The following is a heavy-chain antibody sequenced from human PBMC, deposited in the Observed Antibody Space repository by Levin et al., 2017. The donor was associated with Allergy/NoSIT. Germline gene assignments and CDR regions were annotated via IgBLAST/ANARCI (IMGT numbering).Heavy chain of an antibody. CDR3: ARANYDALTGARYYYMDV. CDR1: RYSFTSYW. J-gene: IGHJ6*03. D-gene: IGHD3-9*01. Sequence: PGESLKISCKGSRYSFTSYWISWVRQMPGKGLEWMGTIDPSDSYTRYSPSFQGHVTISADTSISTAYLHWSSLKASATAMYYCARANYDALTGARYYYMDVWGKGTTVTVSS. CDR2: IDPSDSYT. V-gene: IGHV5-10-1*01.